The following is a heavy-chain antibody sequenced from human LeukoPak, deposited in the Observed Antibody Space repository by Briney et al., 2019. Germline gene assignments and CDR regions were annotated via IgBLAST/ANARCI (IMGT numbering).Heavy chain of an antibody. CDR2: ISGRGSTI. V-gene: IGHV3-48*04. D-gene: IGHD3-9*01. J-gene: IGHJ3*02. CDR3: AKSRLRYFDWPTAFDI. CDR1: GFTFSSYS. Sequence: GGSLRLSCAASGFTFSSYSMSWIRQAPGKGLEWVSYISGRGSTIYYTDSVKGRFTISRDNAKNSLYLQMNSLRAEDTAVYYCAKSRLRYFDWPTAFDIWGQGTMVTVSS.